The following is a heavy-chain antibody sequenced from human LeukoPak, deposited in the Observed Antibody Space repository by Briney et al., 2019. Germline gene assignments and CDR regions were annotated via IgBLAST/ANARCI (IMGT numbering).Heavy chain of an antibody. CDR2: INSDGSST. J-gene: IGHJ4*02. V-gene: IGHV3-74*01. CDR3: GSLTVVAKDH. Sequence: PGGSLRLSCAASGFTFSTYWMHWVRQAPGKGLVGVAQINSDGSSTSNADSVKGRFTISRDNAKNTLYLQMISLRAEDTAVYYCGSLTVVAKDHWGQGTLVTVSS. CDR1: GFTFSTYW. D-gene: IGHD3-22*01.